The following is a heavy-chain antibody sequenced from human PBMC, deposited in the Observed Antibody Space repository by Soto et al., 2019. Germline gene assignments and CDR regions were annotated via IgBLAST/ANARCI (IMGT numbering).Heavy chain of an antibody. CDR2: ISSSSSYT. J-gene: IGHJ6*02. Sequence: GGSLRLSCAASGFTFSYYYMSWIRQAPGKGLEWVSYISSSSSYTNYADSVKGRFTISRDNAKNSLYLQMNSLRAEDTAVYYCARSQKSGSYDYYYGMDVWGQGTTVTVSS. D-gene: IGHD1-26*01. CDR1: GFTFSYYY. V-gene: IGHV3-11*06. CDR3: ARSQKSGSYDYYYGMDV.